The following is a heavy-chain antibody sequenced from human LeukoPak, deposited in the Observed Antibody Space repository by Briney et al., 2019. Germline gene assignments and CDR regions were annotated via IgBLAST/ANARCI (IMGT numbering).Heavy chain of an antibody. Sequence: GGSLRLSCAAAGFTFSSDGMQWVRQAPGKGRQWVAVIRYDGSNKYYADSVKGRFSISRDNSNNTLYLQMNRLRAEDTAVYYCARDYLQWLVIGFDAFDIWGQGTMVTVSS. V-gene: IGHV3-33*01. CDR1: GFTFSSDG. D-gene: IGHD6-19*01. CDR2: IRYDGSNK. CDR3: ARDYLQWLVIGFDAFDI. J-gene: IGHJ3*02.